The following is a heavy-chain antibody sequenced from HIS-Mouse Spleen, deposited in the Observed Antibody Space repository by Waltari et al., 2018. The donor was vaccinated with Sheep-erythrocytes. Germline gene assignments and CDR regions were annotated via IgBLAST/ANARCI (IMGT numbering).Heavy chain of an antibody. D-gene: IGHD1-26*01. CDR3: AQTGATTPHFDY. J-gene: IGHJ4*02. CDR1: GRSFSRYA. CDR2: IIPILGIA. V-gene: IGHV1-69*04. Sequence: QVQLVQSGAEVKKPGSSVKVSCKASGRSFSRYASSWVRQAPGQGPEWMGRIIPILGIANYAQKFQGRVTITADKSTSTAYMELSSLRSEDTAVYYCAQTGATTPHFDYWGQGTLVTVSS.